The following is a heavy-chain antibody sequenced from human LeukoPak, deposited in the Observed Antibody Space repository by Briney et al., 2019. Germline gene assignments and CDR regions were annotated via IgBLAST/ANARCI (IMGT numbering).Heavy chain of an antibody. D-gene: IGHD4-23*01. CDR2: IRYDGSNK. V-gene: IGHV3-30*02. CDR3: ARGGGRDDYVGHFFDY. J-gene: IGHJ4*02. CDR1: GFTFSSYG. Sequence: TGGSLRLSCAASGFTFSSYGMHWVRQAPGKGLEWVAFIRYDGSNKYYADSVKGRFTISRDNAKNSLYLQMNSLRAEDTAVYYCARGGGRDDYVGHFFDYWGQGTLVTVSS.